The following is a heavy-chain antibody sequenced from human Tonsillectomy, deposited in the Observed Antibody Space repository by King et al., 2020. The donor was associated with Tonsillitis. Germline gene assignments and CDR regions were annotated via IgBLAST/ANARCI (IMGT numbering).Heavy chain of an antibody. CDR2: IYYSGGT. V-gene: IGHV4-59*08. CDR3: ARHADYYYMDV. CDR1: GGSISSYY. J-gene: IGHJ6*03. Sequence: VQLQESGPGLVKPSETLALTCTVFGGSISSYYWSWIRQPPGKGLEWIGYIYYSGGTNYNPSLKSPVTISVATSKNQFSLKLSSVTAADTAVYYCARHADYYYMDVWGKGTTVTVSS.